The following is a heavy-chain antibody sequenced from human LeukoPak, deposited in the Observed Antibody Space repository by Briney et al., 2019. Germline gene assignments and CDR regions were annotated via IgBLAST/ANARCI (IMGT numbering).Heavy chain of an antibody. CDR2: IYYSGST. Sequence: SETLSLTCTVSGGSISSGGYYWSWIRQHPGKGLEWIGYIYYSGSTYYNPSLKSRVTISVDTSKNQSSLKLSSVTAADTAVYYCARDSARGVGDYGMDVWGQGTTVTVSS. CDR1: GGSISSGGYY. V-gene: IGHV4-31*03. D-gene: IGHD3-10*01. J-gene: IGHJ6*02. CDR3: ARDSARGVGDYGMDV.